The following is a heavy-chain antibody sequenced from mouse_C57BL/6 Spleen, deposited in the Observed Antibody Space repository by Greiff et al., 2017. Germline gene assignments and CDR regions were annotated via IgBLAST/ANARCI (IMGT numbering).Heavy chain of an antibody. Sequence: QVQLKESGAELAKPGASVKLSCKASGYTFTSYWMHWVKQRPGQGLEWIGYINPSSGYTKYNQKFKDKATLTADKSSSTAYMQRSILKYEYSAVYYCARGTDYDGDYYAMDYWGQGTSVTVSA. V-gene: IGHV1-7*01. CDR2: INPSSGYT. D-gene: IGHD2-4*01. CDR3: ARGTDYDGDYYAMDY. J-gene: IGHJ4*01. CDR1: GYTFTSYW.